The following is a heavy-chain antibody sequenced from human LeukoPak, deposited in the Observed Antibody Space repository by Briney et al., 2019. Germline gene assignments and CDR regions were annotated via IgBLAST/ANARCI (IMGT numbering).Heavy chain of an antibody. V-gene: IGHV3-30-3*01. CDR1: GFTFSSYA. J-gene: IGHJ3*02. D-gene: IGHD3-9*01. CDR3: ANTRSYYDILTGFDAFDI. Sequence: GGSLRLSCAASGFTFSSYAMHWVRQAPGKGLEWVAVISYDGSNKYYADSVKGRFTISRDNSKNTLYLQMNSLRAEDTAVYYCANTRSYYDILTGFDAFDIWGQGTMVTVSS. CDR2: ISYDGSNK.